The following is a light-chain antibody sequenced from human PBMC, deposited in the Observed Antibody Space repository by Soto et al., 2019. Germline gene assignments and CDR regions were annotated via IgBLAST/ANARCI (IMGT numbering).Light chain of an antibody. CDR2: DAS. Sequence: DIQMTQSPSTLYASVGDRVTMTCRASQNINTWVAWYQQKPGLGPKLLIYDASTLASGVPSRFSGSASGTEFTFTIAGLQPDDFATYYCQQYDSYPWTFGQGTKVDIK. CDR1: QNINTW. V-gene: IGKV1-5*01. CDR3: QQYDSYPWT. J-gene: IGKJ1*01.